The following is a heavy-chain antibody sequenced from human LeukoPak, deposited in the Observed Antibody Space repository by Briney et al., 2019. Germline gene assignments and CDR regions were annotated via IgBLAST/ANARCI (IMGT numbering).Heavy chain of an antibody. V-gene: IGHV3-48*03. J-gene: IGHJ4*02. CDR2: IRSSANAI. CDR3: ARDALGDSH. D-gene: IGHD4-17*01. CDR1: GFTFSDYD. Sequence: PGGSLRLSCEATGFTFSDYDFNWVRQAPGKGLEWIAFIRSSANAIYYADSVKGRFTISRDNAKNSLYLQMNSLRAEDTAVYYCARDALGDSHWGQGTLVTVSS.